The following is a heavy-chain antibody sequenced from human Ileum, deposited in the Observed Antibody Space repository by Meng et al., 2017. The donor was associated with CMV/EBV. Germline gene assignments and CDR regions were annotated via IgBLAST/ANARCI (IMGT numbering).Heavy chain of an antibody. Sequence: GGSLRLSCAASGFTFSSYSMNWVRQAPGKGLEWVSSISSSSSYIYYADSVKGRFTISRDNAKNSLYLQMNSLRAEDTAVYYCARDGNPVRYQLFNSYGMDVWGQGTTVTVSS. D-gene: IGHD2-2*01. CDR2: ISSSSSYI. CDR3: ARDGNPVRYQLFNSYGMDV. V-gene: IGHV3-21*01. CDR1: GFTFSSYS. J-gene: IGHJ6*02.